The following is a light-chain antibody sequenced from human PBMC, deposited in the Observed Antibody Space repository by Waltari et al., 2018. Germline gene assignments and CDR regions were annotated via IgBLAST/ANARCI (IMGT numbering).Light chain of an antibody. CDR1: QSVSKY. CDR3: QNHERLPAT. Sequence: ELVLTQSPGTLSLSPGERATLSCRASQSVSKYLAWYQQRPGQAPRLLIYAASTSATGIPDRFSGSGYGTDFSLIISRLEPEDFAVYYCQNHERLPATFGQGTKVEIK. V-gene: IGKV3-20*01. CDR2: AAS. J-gene: IGKJ1*01.